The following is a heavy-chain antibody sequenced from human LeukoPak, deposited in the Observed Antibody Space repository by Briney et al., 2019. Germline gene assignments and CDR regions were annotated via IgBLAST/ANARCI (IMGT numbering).Heavy chain of an antibody. CDR3: ARDRRYDFWSGDYYYYYMDV. V-gene: IGHV4-39*07. J-gene: IGHJ6*03. CDR1: GGSISSSSYY. CDR2: IYYSVST. Sequence: PSETLSLTCTVSGGSISSSSYYWGWIRQPPGKGLEWIGSIYYSVSTYYNSSLKSRVTISVDTSKNQFSLKLSSVTAADTAVYYCARDRRYDFWSGDYYYYYMDVWGKGTTVTVSS. D-gene: IGHD3-3*01.